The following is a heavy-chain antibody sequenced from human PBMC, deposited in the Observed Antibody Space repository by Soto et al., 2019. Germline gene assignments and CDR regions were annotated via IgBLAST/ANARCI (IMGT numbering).Heavy chain of an antibody. D-gene: IGHD1-1*01. CDR1: GFTFSTYG. CDR2: ISYDGNEK. V-gene: IGHV3-30*18. Sequence: QVQLVESGGGVVQPGRSLRLSCAASGFTFSTYGMHWVRQAPGKGLEWVAVISYDGNEKHYADSVKGRFTISRDNSKDSLSLQMNCLRAEDTGGHICAQDRAFSLWTHGDYWGQGTLVTVSS. J-gene: IGHJ4*02. CDR3: AQDRAFSLWTHGDY.